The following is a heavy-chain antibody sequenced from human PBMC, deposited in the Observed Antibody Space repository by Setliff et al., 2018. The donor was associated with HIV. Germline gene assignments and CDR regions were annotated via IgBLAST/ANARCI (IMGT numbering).Heavy chain of an antibody. CDR2: ILPIFGTR. CDR1: GGTFSSYS. CDR3: ARDDVGYCSGGSCYHLFDTFDI. V-gene: IGHV1-69*06. J-gene: IGHJ3*02. D-gene: IGHD2-15*01. Sequence: GASVKVSCKASGGTFSSYSISWVRQAPGQGLEWMGRILPIFGTRDYAQKFQGRVTITADKSTSTAYMELRSLRSEDTAVYYCARDDVGYCSGGSCYHLFDTFDIWGQGTVVTVSS.